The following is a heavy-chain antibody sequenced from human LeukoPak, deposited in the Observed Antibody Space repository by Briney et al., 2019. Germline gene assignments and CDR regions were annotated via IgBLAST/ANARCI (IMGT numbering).Heavy chain of an antibody. CDR2: INSDGSWT. J-gene: IGHJ4*02. D-gene: IGHD4-23*01. V-gene: IGHV3-74*01. CDR1: GNYW. Sequence: GGSLRLSCAASGNYWMHWVRQAPGKGLVWVSHINSDGSWTSYADSVKGRFTISRDNSKNTLYLQMNSLRAEDTAVYYCARDSSDYGGFGLDYWGQGTLVTVSS. CDR3: ARDSSDYGGFGLDY.